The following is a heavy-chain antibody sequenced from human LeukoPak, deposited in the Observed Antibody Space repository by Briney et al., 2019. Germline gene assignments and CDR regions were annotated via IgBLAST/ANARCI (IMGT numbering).Heavy chain of an antibody. J-gene: IGHJ4*02. Sequence: PSETLSLTCTVSGGSISSYYWSWIRQPAGKGLEWIGRFYISGSTNYNPSLKSRVTMSVDTSKNQFSLRLNSVTAADTAVYYCARDFLLQSDGLFDSWGPGTLVTVSS. CDR1: GGSISSYY. D-gene: IGHD4-11*01. V-gene: IGHV4-4*07. CDR2: FYISGST. CDR3: ARDFLLQSDGLFDS.